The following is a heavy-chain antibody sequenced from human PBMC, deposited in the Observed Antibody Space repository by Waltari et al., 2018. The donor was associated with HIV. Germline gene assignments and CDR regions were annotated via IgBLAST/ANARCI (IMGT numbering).Heavy chain of an antibody. CDR3: TRDLRFLFDY. CDR1: GFTCGDHA. CDR2: IRSKKYWGTT. Sequence: RLVESGGGLVKPGRSLSVSCTASGFTCGDHAFSWVGQAPGKGLEWLGFIRSKKYWGTTEYASSVKGRFNISRDDSKSIAYLHLNSLKTEDTGIYYCTRDLRFLFDYWGQGALVIVSS. J-gene: IGHJ4*02. V-gene: IGHV3-49*04.